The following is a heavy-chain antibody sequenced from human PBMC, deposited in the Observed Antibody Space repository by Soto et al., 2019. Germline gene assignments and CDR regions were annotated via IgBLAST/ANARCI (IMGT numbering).Heavy chain of an antibody. CDR3: ARDSAYWSSTSCIGYYYYVVVV. V-gene: IGHV4-59*02. J-gene: IGHJ6*02. D-gene: IGHD2-2*01. Sequence: SETLSLTCPVSGGSVSSYYWSWLRQPPGKGLEWIGYIYYSGSTNYNPSLKSRVTISVDTSKNQFSLKLSSVTAADTAVYFCARDSAYWSSTSCIGYYYYVVVVWGQGTTVTVSS. CDR2: IYYSGST. CDR1: GGSVSSYY.